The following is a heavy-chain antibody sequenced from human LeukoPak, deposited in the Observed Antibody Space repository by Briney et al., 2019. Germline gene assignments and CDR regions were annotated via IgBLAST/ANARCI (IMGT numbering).Heavy chain of an antibody. Sequence: PGGCLRLSCAASGFTFSSYAMSWVRPAPGKGLGWVSAISGSGGSTYYADSVKGRFTISRDNSKNTLYLQMNSLRAEDTAVYCCARDIGHIVVVPAATTDYWGQGTLVTVSS. CDR3: ARDIGHIVVVPAATTDY. J-gene: IGHJ4*02. CDR2: ISGSGGST. V-gene: IGHV3-23*01. CDR1: GFTFSSYA. D-gene: IGHD2-2*01.